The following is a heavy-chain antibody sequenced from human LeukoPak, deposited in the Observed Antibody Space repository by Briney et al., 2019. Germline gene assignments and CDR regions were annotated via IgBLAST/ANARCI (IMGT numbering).Heavy chain of an antibody. V-gene: IGHV1-69*05. J-gene: IGHJ5*02. D-gene: IGHD3/OR15-3a*01. CDR3: AREAGLVKGFDP. CDR2: IIPIFGTA. CDR1: GGTFSSYA. Sequence: EASVKVSFKASGGTFSSYAMSWVRQAPGQGLEWMGGIIPIFGTANYAGRFQGRVTITTDESTSTAYMELSSLRSEDTAVYYCAREAGLVKGFDPWGQGTLVTVSS.